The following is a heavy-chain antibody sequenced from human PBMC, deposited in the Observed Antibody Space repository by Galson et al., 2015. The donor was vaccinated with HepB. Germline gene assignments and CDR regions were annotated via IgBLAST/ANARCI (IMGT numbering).Heavy chain of an antibody. CDR3: ARPLYPTAYFYYMDV. Sequence: SVKVSCKASGYTFTNYGSSWVRQAPGQGLEWMGWINPNSGATNYAQNFQGRVTMTRDTSISTAYMELSRLTSDDTAVYYCARPLYPTAYFYYMDVWGKGTTVTVSS. CDR1: GYTFTNYG. CDR2: INPNSGAT. J-gene: IGHJ6*03. D-gene: IGHD4-11*01. V-gene: IGHV1-2*02.